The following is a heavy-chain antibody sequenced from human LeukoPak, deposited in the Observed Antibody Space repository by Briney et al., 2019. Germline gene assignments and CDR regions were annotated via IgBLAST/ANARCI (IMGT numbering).Heavy chain of an antibody. CDR3: AREASDAFDI. Sequence: PGASVKVSCKASGYTFTGYYMHWVPQAPGKGLEWVALIWYDGSNKNYADSVKGRFTISRDNSKNTLFLQMNSLRAEDTAVYYCAREASDAFDIWGQGTMVTVSS. CDR2: IWYDGSNK. V-gene: IGHV3-33*01. J-gene: IGHJ3*02. CDR1: GYTFTGYY.